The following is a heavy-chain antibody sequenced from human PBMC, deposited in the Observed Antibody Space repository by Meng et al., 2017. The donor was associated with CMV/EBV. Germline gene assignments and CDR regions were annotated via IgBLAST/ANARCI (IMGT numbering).Heavy chain of an antibody. Sequence: SETLSLTCTASGGTISSYYWSWIRQPPGKGLEWIGYIYYSGSTNYNPSLKSRVTISVDTSKNQFSQKMSSVTAADTAVYYCARVLAASGSDAFDIWGQGTMVTVSS. V-gene: IGHV4-59*01. CDR1: GGTISSYY. CDR2: IYYSGST. J-gene: IGHJ3*02. CDR3: ARVLAASGSDAFDI. D-gene: IGHD6-13*01.